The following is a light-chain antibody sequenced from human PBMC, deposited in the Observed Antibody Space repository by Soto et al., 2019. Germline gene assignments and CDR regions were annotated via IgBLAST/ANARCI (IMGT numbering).Light chain of an antibody. CDR2: DAS. V-gene: IGKV3-15*01. CDR3: QQYDTWLLT. J-gene: IGKJ4*01. Sequence: EVVMTQSPATLSVSPGERVTLSCRARQSVGSNLAWYQQTPGQAPRVVIYDASTRATVIPARFSGSGSGTEFTLTISSLQSEDFAVYYCQQYDTWLLTFGGGTKVDI. CDR1: QSVGSN.